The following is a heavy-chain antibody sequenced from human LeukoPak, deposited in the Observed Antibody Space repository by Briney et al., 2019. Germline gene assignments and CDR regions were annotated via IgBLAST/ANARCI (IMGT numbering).Heavy chain of an antibody. Sequence: SETLSLTCSVSGDSISYFYWSWIRQAAGKGLEWIGRISSSGNTDYNASLKSRVTMSVDTSKNQLSLKVISVTAADTAVYYCARTKLGYDYVWGSYAFDIWGQGTMVTVSS. CDR2: ISSSGNT. V-gene: IGHV4-4*07. D-gene: IGHD3-16*01. CDR3: ARTKLGYDYVWGSYAFDI. J-gene: IGHJ3*02. CDR1: GDSISYFY.